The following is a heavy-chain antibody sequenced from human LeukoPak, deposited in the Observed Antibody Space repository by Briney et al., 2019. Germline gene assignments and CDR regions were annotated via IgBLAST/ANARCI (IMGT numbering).Heavy chain of an antibody. V-gene: IGHV1-2*02. CDR3: ARDADRAYYYYMDV. CDR1: GYTFTGYY. CDR2: INPNSGGT. J-gene: IGHJ6*03. Sequence: GASVKVSCKASGYTFTGYYMHWVRQAPGQGLEWMGWINPNSGGTNYAQKFQGRVTMTRDTSISTAYMELSRLRSDDTAVYYCARDADRAYYYYMDVWGKGTTVTVSS.